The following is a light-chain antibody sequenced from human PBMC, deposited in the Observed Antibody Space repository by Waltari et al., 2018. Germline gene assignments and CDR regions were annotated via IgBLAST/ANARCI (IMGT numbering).Light chain of an antibody. CDR1: SSDVGFYNH. Sequence: QSALTQPASVSGSPGQSITISCTGTSSDVGFYNHVSWYQQHPGKAPKLMFYDVSERPSGVSNRFSGSKSGNTASLTISGLQAEDEADYYCNSYAGSSSWVFGGGTKLTVL. CDR3: NSYAGSSSWV. CDR2: DVS. J-gene: IGLJ3*02. V-gene: IGLV2-14*01.